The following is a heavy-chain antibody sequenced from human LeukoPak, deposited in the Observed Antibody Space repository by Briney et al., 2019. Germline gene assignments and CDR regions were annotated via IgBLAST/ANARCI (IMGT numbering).Heavy chain of an antibody. Sequence: GGSLRLSCAASGFTFSSYGMHWVRQAPGKGLEWVSSISSSSSYIYYADSVKGRFTISRDNSKNTLYLQMNSLRPEDTAVYYCAKSLGRVVITNPFDYWGQGTLVTVSS. V-gene: IGHV3-21*04. J-gene: IGHJ4*02. CDR3: AKSLGRVVITNPFDY. D-gene: IGHD3-22*01. CDR1: GFTFSSYG. CDR2: ISSSSSYI.